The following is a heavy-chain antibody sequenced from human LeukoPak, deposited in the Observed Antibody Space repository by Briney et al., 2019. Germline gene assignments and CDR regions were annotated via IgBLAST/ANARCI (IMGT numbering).Heavy chain of an antibody. CDR2: IYSGGST. Sequence: GGSLRLSCAASGFTVSSNYMSWVRQAPGKGLEWVSIIYSGGSTYYADSVKGRFTISRHDSKNTLYLQMNSLRAEDTAVYYCAREVGGSAFDIWGQGTMVTVSS. CDR1: GFTVSSNY. CDR3: AREVGGSAFDI. V-gene: IGHV3-53*04. D-gene: IGHD3-16*01. J-gene: IGHJ3*02.